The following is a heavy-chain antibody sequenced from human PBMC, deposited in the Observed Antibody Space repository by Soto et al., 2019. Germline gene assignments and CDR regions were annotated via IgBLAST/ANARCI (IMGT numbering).Heavy chain of an antibody. CDR2: VSGTGGSA. J-gene: IGHJ4*02. Sequence: GSLRLSCAASGFNVSSYAMTCVRQAPGKGLEWVSGVSGTGGSAYDADSVKGRFTISRDKSTNTLYLHMNRLRAEDTAVYYCARGSAYSDYDLEYWGQGTLVTSPQ. D-gene: IGHD4-17*01. CDR1: GFNVSSYA. V-gene: IGHV3-23*01. CDR3: ARGSAYSDYDLEY.